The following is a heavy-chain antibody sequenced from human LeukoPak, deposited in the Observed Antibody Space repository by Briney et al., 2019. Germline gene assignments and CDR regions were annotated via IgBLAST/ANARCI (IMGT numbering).Heavy chain of an antibody. CDR1: GYSFTTYW. V-gene: IGHV5-51*01. CDR3: ATRYNYYDSSGYYYFDY. J-gene: IGHJ4*02. D-gene: IGHD3-22*01. CDR2: IYPGDSDT. Sequence: GESLKISCKGSGYSFTTYWIGWVRQMPGKGLEWMGIIYPGDSDTRYSPSLQGQVTISADKSISTAYLQWSSLKASDTAMYYCATRYNYYDSSGYYYFDYWGQGTLVTVSS.